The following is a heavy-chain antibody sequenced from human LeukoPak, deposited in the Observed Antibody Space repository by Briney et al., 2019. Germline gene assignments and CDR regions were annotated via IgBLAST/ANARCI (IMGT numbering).Heavy chain of an antibody. Sequence: SETLSLTCTVSGGSISSYYWSWIRQPPGKGLEWIGYIYYSGSTNYNPSLKSRVTISVDTSKNQFSLKLSSVTAADTAVYYCARAPYYYDSSGYPLFDYWGQGTLVTVSS. J-gene: IGHJ4*02. D-gene: IGHD3-22*01. V-gene: IGHV4-59*01. CDR1: GGSISSYY. CDR2: IYYSGST. CDR3: ARAPYYYDSSGYPLFDY.